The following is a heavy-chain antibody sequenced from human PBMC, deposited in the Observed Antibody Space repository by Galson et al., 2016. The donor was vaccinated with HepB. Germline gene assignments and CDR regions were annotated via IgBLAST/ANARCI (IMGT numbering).Heavy chain of an antibody. V-gene: IGHV1-8*01. CDR2: MNPKNGDT. J-gene: IGHJ6*02. CDR1: GYDFSSFD. CDR3: AKIGGKAWADYSYGLDG. Sequence: SVKVSCKASGYDFSSFDINWVRQATGQGLEWMGWMNPKNGDTGYVQKFKGRVAMTRDTSTATAFMELTGLTSEDTAVYYCAKIGGKAWADYSYGLDGWGPGTSVTVSS. D-gene: IGHD3-16*01.